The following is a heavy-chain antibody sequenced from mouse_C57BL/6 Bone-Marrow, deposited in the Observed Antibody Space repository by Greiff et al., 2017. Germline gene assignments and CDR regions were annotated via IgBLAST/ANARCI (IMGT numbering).Heavy chain of an antibody. CDR1: GYTFTSYW. CDR3: ASWYYGSSHWYFDV. Sequence: VQLQQPGAELVKPGASVKLSCKASGYTFTSYWMHWVKQRPGQGLEWIGMIHPNSGSTNYNEKFKSKATLTVDKSSSTAYMQLSSLTSEDSAVYYCASWYYGSSHWYFDVWGTGTTVTVSS. J-gene: IGHJ1*03. V-gene: IGHV1-64*01. D-gene: IGHD1-1*01. CDR2: IHPNSGST.